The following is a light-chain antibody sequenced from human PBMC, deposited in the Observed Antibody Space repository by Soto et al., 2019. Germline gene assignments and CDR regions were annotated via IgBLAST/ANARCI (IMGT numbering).Light chain of an antibody. J-gene: IGKJ2*01. Sequence: DIVMTQSPDSLAVSLGERATINCKSSQSVLYSSNNKNYLAWYQQRPGQPPKLLIYWASTRESGVPDRFSGSGSGTDFTLTITSLQAEDVAVYYCQQYESTTPTFGQGTKFEIK. V-gene: IGKV4-1*01. CDR1: QSVLYSSNNKNY. CDR3: QQYESTTPT. CDR2: WAS.